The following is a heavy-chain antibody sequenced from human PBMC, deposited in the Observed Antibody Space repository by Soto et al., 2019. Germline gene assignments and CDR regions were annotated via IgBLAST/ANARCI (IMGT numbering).Heavy chain of an antibody. Sequence: LVPMSVTWGVEGGSIIGYCWSWIRQPPGKGLEWIGEINHSGSTNYNPSLKSRVTISVDTSKNQFSLKLSSVTAADTAVDYCARGYDSSGYRPRGAYYFAYWGQGTRVTVSS. D-gene: IGHD3-22*01. CDR1: GGSIIGYC. J-gene: IGHJ4*02. V-gene: IGHV4-34*01. CDR2: INHSGST. CDR3: ARGYDSSGYRPRGAYYFAY.